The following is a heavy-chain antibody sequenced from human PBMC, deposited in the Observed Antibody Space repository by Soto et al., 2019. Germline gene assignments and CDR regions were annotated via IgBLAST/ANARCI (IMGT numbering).Heavy chain of an antibody. V-gene: IGHV3-33*01. D-gene: IGHD2-15*01. J-gene: IGHJ2*01. Sequence: QVQLVESGGGVVQPGRSLRLSCAASGFTFSSYGMHWVRQAPGKGLEWVAVIWYDGSNKYYADSVKGRFTISRDNSKNTLYLQMNSLGAEATAVYYCARGSQDIVVVVAARDWYFDLWGRGTLVTVSS. CDR3: ARGSQDIVVVVAARDWYFDL. CDR2: IWYDGSNK. CDR1: GFTFSSYG.